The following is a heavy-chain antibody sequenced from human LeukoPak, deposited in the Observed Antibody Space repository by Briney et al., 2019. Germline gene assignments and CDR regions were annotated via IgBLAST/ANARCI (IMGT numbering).Heavy chain of an antibody. CDR3: ARGRCSSTSCHNWFDP. Sequence: ASVKVSCKASGYTFTSYDINWVRQATGQGLEWMGWMNPNSGNTGYAQKFQGRVTMTRNTSISTAYMELSSLRSEDTAVYYCARGRCSSTSCHNWFDPWGQGTLVTVSS. J-gene: IGHJ5*02. V-gene: IGHV1-8*01. CDR1: GYTFTSYD. D-gene: IGHD2-2*01. CDR2: MNPNSGNT.